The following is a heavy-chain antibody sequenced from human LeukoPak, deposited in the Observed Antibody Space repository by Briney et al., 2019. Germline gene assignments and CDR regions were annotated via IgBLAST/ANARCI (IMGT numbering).Heavy chain of an antibody. Sequence: QPGGSLRLSCAASGFTFSSYGMHWVRQAPGKGLEWVAVISYDGSNEYYADSVKGRFTISRDNSKNTLYLEMHSLRADDTAVYSCAKVNQRATASAPNQIHEAFDIWGQGTMVTVSS. CDR1: GFTFSSYG. CDR3: AKVNQRATASAPNQIHEAFDI. CDR2: ISYDGSNE. V-gene: IGHV3-30*18. J-gene: IGHJ3*02. D-gene: IGHD2-21*02.